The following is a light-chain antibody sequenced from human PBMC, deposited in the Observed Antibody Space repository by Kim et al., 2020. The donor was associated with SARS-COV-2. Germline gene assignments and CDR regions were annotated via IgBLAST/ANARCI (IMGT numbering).Light chain of an antibody. CDR2: DNN. V-gene: IGLV1-51*01. CDR3: GTWDSSLSGLV. Sequence: QSVLTQPHSVSAAPGQKVTISCSGSSSNIGNNYVSWYQQLPGTAPKLLIYDNNKRPSGIPDRFSGSKSGTSATLGITGLQTGDEADYYCGTWDSSLSGLVFGGGTQLTVL. J-gene: IGLJ3*02. CDR1: SSNIGNNY.